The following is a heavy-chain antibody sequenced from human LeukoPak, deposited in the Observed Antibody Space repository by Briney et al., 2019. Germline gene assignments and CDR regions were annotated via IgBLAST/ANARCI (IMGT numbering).Heavy chain of an antibody. V-gene: IGHV3-23*01. D-gene: IGHD3-16*01. Sequence: GRSLRLSCEASGFTFSSYAMSWVRQAPGKGLEWVSAISGSGDSTYYADSGKGRFTISRDNSKNTLYLRMSSLRAEDTAVYYCVKEGDYGYYFDYWGRGTLVTVSS. CDR3: VKEGDYGYYFDY. CDR2: ISGSGDST. CDR1: GFTFSSYA. J-gene: IGHJ4*02.